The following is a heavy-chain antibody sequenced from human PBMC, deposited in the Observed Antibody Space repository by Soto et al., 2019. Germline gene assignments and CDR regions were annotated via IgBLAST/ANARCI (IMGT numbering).Heavy chain of an antibody. D-gene: IGHD1-26*01. CDR2: IKSDGSTT. V-gene: IGHV3-74*01. J-gene: IGHJ4*02. Sequence: EVQLVESGGGLVQPGGSLRLSCAASGFTFSSYWMHWVRQAPGKGLVWVSRIKSDGSTTDYADSVKGRFTISRDNAKNTVYLQRNSLRAEDTAVYYCARGEGSPDGYFDYWGQGMLVTVSS. CDR3: ARGEGSPDGYFDY. CDR1: GFTFSSYW.